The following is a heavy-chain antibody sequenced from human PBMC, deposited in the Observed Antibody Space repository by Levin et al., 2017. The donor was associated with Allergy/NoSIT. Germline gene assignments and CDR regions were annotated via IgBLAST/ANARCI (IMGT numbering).Heavy chain of an antibody. CDR2: ISGSGGST. V-gene: IGHV3-23*01. D-gene: IGHD4-17*01. Sequence: GGSLRLSCAASGFTFSSYAMSWVRQAPGKGLEWVSAISGSGGSTYYADSVKGRFTISRDNSKNTLYLQMNSLRAEDTAVYYCAQSSSGGDYGGVVADAFDIWGQGTMVTVSS. J-gene: IGHJ3*02. CDR1: GFTFSSYA. CDR3: AQSSSGGDYGGVVADAFDI.